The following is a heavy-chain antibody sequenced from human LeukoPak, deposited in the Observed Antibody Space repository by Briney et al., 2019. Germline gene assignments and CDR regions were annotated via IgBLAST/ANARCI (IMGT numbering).Heavy chain of an antibody. Sequence: GGSLRLSCAASGFTFSSYSMNWVRQAPGKGLEWVSSISSSSSYIYYADSVKGRFTISRDNAKNSLYLQMNSLRAEDTAVYYCARVTSWGSGALFYYYYYYMDVWGKGTTVTVAS. CDR3: ARVTSWGSGALFYYYYYYMDV. CDR1: GFTFSSYS. V-gene: IGHV3-21*01. CDR2: ISSSSSYI. J-gene: IGHJ6*03. D-gene: IGHD3-10*01.